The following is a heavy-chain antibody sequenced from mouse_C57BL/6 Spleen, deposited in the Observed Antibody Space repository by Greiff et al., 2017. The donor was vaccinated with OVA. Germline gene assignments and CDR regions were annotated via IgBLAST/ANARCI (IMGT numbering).Heavy chain of an antibody. CDR2: IYPGDGDT. CDR3: ARRTTVVAPYFDY. J-gene: IGHJ2*01. V-gene: IGHV1-82*01. Sequence: VQLQQSGPELVKPGASVKISCKASGYAFSSSWMNWVKQRPGKGLEWIGRIYPGDGDTNYNGKFKGKATLTADKSSSTAYMQLSSLTSEDSAVYFCARRTTVVAPYFDYWGQGTTLTVSS. D-gene: IGHD1-1*01. CDR1: GYAFSSSW.